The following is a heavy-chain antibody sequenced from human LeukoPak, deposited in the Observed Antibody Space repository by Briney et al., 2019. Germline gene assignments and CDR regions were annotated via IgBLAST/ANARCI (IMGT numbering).Heavy chain of an antibody. CDR1: GFTFSNYA. Sequence: GRSLRLSCAASGFTFSNYAMHWVRQAPGKGLEWVAVISYDGSNKYYADSVKGRFTISRDNSKNTLYLQMNSLRAEDTAVYYCATHCSSSSCYDSWGQGTLVTVSS. J-gene: IGHJ4*02. D-gene: IGHD2-2*01. CDR3: ATHCSSSSCYDS. CDR2: ISYDGSNK. V-gene: IGHV3-30*03.